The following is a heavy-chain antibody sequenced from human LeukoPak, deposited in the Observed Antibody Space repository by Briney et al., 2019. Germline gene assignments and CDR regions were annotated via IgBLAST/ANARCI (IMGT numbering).Heavy chain of an antibody. J-gene: IGHJ3*02. CDR2: ISGSGGST. V-gene: IGHV3-23*01. CDR3: AKDLMITFGGVIAGDAFDI. D-gene: IGHD3-16*02. CDR1: GFTFSSYA. Sequence: PGGSLRLSCAASGFTFSSYAMSWVRQAPGKGLEWVSAISGSGGSTYYADFVKGGFTISGDNSKNSLYLQMNRLRAEEAAEYYSAKDLMITFGGVIAGDAFDIWGPGTMVTVSS.